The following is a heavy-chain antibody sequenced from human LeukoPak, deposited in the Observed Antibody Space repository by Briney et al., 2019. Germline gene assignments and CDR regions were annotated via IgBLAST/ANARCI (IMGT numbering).Heavy chain of an antibody. J-gene: IGHJ2*01. Sequence: AEGSLRLSCVASGFTSSRLWMNWVRQAPGKGLEWVANIKQDGSEKYYVDSVKGRFTISRDNAKNSLYLQMNNLRAEDTAVYYCARGGYYYKDWYFDLWGRGTLVTVSS. V-gene: IGHV3-7*02. D-gene: IGHD3-22*01. CDR3: ARGGYYYKDWYFDL. CDR1: GFTSSRLW. CDR2: IKQDGSEK.